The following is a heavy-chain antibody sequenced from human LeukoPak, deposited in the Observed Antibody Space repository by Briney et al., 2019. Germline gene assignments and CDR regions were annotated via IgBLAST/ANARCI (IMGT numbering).Heavy chain of an antibody. CDR3: ARTNPTYYDFWSGYTDYYYYYYMDV. Sequence: SETLSLTCTVSGGSISSGDYYWSWIRQPPGKGLEWIGYIYYSGSTYYNPSLKSRVTISVDTSKNPFSLKLRSVTAADTAVYYCARTNPTYYDFWSGYTDYYYYYYMDVWGKGTTVTVSS. D-gene: IGHD3-3*01. V-gene: IGHV4-30-4*08. CDR2: IYYSGST. CDR1: GGSISSGDYY. J-gene: IGHJ6*03.